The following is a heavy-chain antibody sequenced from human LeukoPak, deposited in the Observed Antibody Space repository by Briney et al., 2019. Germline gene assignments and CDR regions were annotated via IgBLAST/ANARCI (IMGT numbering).Heavy chain of an antibody. Sequence: SQTLSLTCTVSGGSIITGGYYWSWIRQHPGKGLEWIGYTYYSGSTYYNPSLESRLTISVDTSKKQFSLKLSSVTAADTAVYYCARHRAMATVGDYFDSWGHGYPVTVSS. CDR2: TYYSGST. J-gene: IGHJ4*01. CDR3: ARHRAMATVGDYFDS. D-gene: IGHD5-24*01. V-gene: IGHV4-31*03. CDR1: GGSIITGGYY.